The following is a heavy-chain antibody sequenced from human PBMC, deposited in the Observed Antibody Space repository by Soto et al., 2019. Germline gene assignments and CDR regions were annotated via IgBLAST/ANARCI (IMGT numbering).Heavy chain of an antibody. Sequence: ASVKVSCKVSGYTLTELSMHWVRQAPGKGLEWMGGFDPEDGETIYAQKFQGRVTMTEDTSTDTAYMELSSLRSEDTAVYYCATSGILYPEPGRGMDFDIRGQGTMVTVSS. V-gene: IGHV1-24*01. CDR2: FDPEDGET. D-gene: IGHD2-8*01. J-gene: IGHJ3*02. CDR1: GYTLTELS. CDR3: ATSGILYPEPGRGMDFDI.